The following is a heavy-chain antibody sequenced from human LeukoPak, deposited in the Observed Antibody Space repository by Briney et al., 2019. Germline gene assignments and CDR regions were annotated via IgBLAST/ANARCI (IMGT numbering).Heavy chain of an antibody. D-gene: IGHD2-2*01. CDR2: ICYSGST. J-gene: IGHJ4*02. CDR1: GGSISSSSYY. Sequence: SSETLSLTCTVSGGSISSSSYYWGWIRQPPGKGLEWIGSICYSGSTYYNPSLKSRVTISVDTSKNQFSLKLSSVTAADTAVYYCARGAVPAAIVLYFDYWGQGTLVTVSS. CDR3: ARGAVPAAIVLYFDY. V-gene: IGHV4-39*01.